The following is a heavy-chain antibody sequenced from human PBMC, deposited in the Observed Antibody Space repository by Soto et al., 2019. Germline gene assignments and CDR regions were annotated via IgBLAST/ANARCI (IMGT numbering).Heavy chain of an antibody. V-gene: IGHV1-24*01. CDR1: GYTLTELS. Sequence: QVQLVQSGAEVKKPGASVKVSCKVSGYTLTELSMHWVRQAPGKGLEWMGGFDPEDGETIYAQKFQGRVPMTEETSTDTAYMELSSLRSEDTAVYYCATRGWLRFGRYFDYWGQGPLVTVSS. J-gene: IGHJ4*02. CDR2: FDPEDGET. D-gene: IGHD5-12*01. CDR3: ATRGWLRFGRYFDY.